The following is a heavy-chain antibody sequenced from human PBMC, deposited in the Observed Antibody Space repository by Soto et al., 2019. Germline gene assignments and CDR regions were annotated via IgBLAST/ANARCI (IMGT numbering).Heavy chain of an antibody. V-gene: IGHV4-39*01. J-gene: IGHJ4*02. D-gene: IGHD3-22*01. CDR2: IYYSGST. CDR1: GGSISSSSYY. CDR3: ARRGDFDSSGYNFDY. Sequence: QLQLQESGPGLVKPSETLSLTCTVSGGSISSSSYYWGWIRQPPGKGLECIGSIYYSGSTYYNPSQKSRVTISVDTSKNQFSLKLSSVTAADTAVYYCARRGDFDSSGYNFDYWGQGTLVTVSS.